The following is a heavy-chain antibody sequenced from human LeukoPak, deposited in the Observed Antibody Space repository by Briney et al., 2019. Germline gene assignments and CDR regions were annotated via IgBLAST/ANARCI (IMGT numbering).Heavy chain of an antibody. V-gene: IGHV3-15*01. D-gene: IGHD7-27*01. CDR2: IKSRTDGGTT. Sequence: GGSLRLSCAASGFTFSNAWMSWVRQAPGKGLEWVGRIKSRTDGGTTDYAAPVKGRFTISRDDSKNTLYLQMNSLKTEDTAVYYCTTDSAQTGVDPWGQGTLVTVSS. CDR3: TTDSAQTGVDP. CDR1: GFTFSNAW. J-gene: IGHJ5*02.